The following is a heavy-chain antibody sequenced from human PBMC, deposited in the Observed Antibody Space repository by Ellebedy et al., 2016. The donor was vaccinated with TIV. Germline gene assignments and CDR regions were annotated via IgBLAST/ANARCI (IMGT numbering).Heavy chain of an antibody. CDR3: ATDGSYGDYRSPAHAFEK. J-gene: IGHJ3*02. D-gene: IGHD4-17*01. CDR1: RLSFSSYW. CDR2: INQDGSDK. V-gene: IGHV3-7*01. Sequence: GGSLRLSCAASRLSFSSYWMSWVRQSPGKGLEWVANINQDGSDKYYVDSVKGRFTISRDNAKNSLYLQMNSLRAEDTAVYYCATDGSYGDYRSPAHAFEKWGQGTMVTVSP.